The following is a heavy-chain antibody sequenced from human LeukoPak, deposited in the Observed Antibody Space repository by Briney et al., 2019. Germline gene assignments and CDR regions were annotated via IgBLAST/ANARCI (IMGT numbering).Heavy chain of an antibody. CDR1: GFMFSIYA. D-gene: IGHD2-2*02. CDR3: ARVIPNMRGWYFDL. CDR2: ISDNGGRT. V-gene: IGHV3-64*01. Sequence: GGSLRLSCAASGFMFSIYAWEWVRQAPGKGLEYVSAISDNGGRTYYANSVQGRFSISRDNSKNMLFLQMGSLRTEDTAVYYCARVIPNMRGWYFDLWGRGTLVPVSS. J-gene: IGHJ2*01.